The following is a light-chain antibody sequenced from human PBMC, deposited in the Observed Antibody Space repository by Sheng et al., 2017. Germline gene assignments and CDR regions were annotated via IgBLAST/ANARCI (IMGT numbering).Light chain of an antibody. CDR1: SGSVSTSYY. CDR2: STN. CDR3: VLYMGSGIWV. J-gene: IGLJ3*02. V-gene: IGLV8-61*01. Sequence: QTVVTQEPSFSVSPGGTVTLTCGLSSGSVSTSYYPSWYQQTPGQAPRTLFYSTNTRSSGVPDRFSASILGNKAALTITGAQADDESDYYCVLYMGSGIWVFGGGTRLAVL.